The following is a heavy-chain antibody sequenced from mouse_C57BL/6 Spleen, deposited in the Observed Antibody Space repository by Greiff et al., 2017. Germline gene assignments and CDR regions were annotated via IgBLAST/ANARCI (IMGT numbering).Heavy chain of an antibody. J-gene: IGHJ1*03. V-gene: IGHV1-52*01. CDR3: ASFDYSGRYFDV. Sequence: QVQLQQPGAELVRPGSSVKLSCKASGYTFTSYWMHWVKQRPIQGLEWIGNIDPSDSETPYNQKFKDKATLTVDKSSSTAYMQLSSLTSEDSAVYYCASFDYSGRYFDVWGTGTTVTVSS. CDR2: IDPSDSET. D-gene: IGHD1-1*01. CDR1: GYTFTSYW.